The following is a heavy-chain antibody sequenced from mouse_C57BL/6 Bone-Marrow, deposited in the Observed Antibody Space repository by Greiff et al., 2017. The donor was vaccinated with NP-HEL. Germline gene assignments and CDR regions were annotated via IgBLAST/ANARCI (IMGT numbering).Heavy chain of an antibody. CDR1: VIDFSRYW. CDR3: ARDDGSSRTWFAY. CDR2: INPDSSTI. D-gene: IGHD1-1*01. Sequence: EVKLMESGGGLVQPGGSLKLSCAASVIDFSRYWMSWVRRAPGKGLEWIGEINPDSSTINYAPSLKDKFIISRDNAKNTLYLQMSKVRSEDTALYYCARDDGSSRTWFAYWGQGTLVTVSA. V-gene: IGHV4-1*01. J-gene: IGHJ3*01.